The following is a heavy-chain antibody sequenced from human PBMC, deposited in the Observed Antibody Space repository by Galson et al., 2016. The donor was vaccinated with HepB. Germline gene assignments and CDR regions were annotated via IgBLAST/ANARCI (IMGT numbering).Heavy chain of an antibody. J-gene: IGHJ5*02. CDR1: GVSFRDYG. CDR2: IIPMFGSP. CDR3: ARDCSDTSCFP. V-gene: IGHV1-69*13. Sequence: SVKVSCKASGVSFRDYGISWVRQASGHGLEWMGGIIPMFGSPNTAQKFQGRVTITADESTTTAYMELRSLRSDDTAVYYCARDCSDTSCFPWGQGTLVTVSS. D-gene: IGHD2-2*01.